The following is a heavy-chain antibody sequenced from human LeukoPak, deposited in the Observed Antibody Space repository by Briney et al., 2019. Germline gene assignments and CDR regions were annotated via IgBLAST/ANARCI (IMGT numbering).Heavy chain of an antibody. J-gene: IGHJ4*02. Sequence: ASVKVSCKASGGTFSSYAISWVRQAPRQGLEWMGGIIPIFGTANYAQKFQGRVTITTDESTSTAYMELSSLRSEDTAVYYCARGDLGYCSSTSCYRFDYWGQGTLVTVSS. D-gene: IGHD2-2*01. V-gene: IGHV1-69*05. CDR3: ARGDLGYCSSTSCYRFDY. CDR1: GGTFSSYA. CDR2: IIPIFGTA.